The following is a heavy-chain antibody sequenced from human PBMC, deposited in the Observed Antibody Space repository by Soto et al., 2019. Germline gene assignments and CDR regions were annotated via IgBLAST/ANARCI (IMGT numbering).Heavy chain of an antibody. CDR3: ARHPNAYYYDSSGLNWFDP. CDR2: IYYSGST. D-gene: IGHD3-22*01. J-gene: IGHJ5*02. CDR1: SGSISSSSYY. V-gene: IGHV4-39*01. Sequence: SETLSLTCTDSSGSISSSSYYWGWIRQPPGKGLEWIGSIYYSGSTYYNPSLKSRVTISVDTSKNQFSLKLSSVTAADTAVYYCARHPNAYYYDSSGLNWFDPWGQGTLVTGSS.